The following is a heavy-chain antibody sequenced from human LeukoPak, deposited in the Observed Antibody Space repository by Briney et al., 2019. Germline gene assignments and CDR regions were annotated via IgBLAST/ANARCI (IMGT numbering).Heavy chain of an antibody. V-gene: IGHV4-59*01. CDR3: ATGYYDSSGYYPPDAFDI. Sequence: SETLSLTCTVSGGSISSYYWSWIRQPPGKGLEWIGYIYYSGSSNYNPSLKSRVTISVDTSKNQFSLKLSSVTAADTAVYYCATGYYDSSGYYPPDAFDISGQGTMVTVSS. CDR1: GGSISSYY. J-gene: IGHJ3*02. D-gene: IGHD3-22*01. CDR2: IYYSGSS.